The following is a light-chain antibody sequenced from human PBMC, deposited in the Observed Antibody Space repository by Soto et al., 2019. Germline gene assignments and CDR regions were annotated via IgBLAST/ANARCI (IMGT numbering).Light chain of an antibody. CDR3: TSYTTISTLYV. CDR1: SNDIGNYNY. V-gene: IGLV2-14*01. CDR2: EVS. J-gene: IGLJ1*01. Sequence: QSALTQPASVSGSPGQSITISCTGTSNDIGNYNYVSWYQQHPGKAPKVMIYEVSNRPSGISNRFSGSKSGNTASLTISGLQAEDEADYYCTSYTTISTLYVFGIGTRSPS.